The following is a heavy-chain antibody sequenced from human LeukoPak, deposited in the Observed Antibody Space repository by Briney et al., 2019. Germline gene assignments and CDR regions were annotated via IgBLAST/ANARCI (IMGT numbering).Heavy chain of an antibody. Sequence: ASVKVSCKASGYTFTGYSMRWVRQAPGQGLEWMGWINPNSGGTNYAQKFQGWVTMTRDTSISTAYMELSRLRSDDTAVYYCARDFQPLGVPLYYFDYWGQGTLVTVSS. CDR2: INPNSGGT. J-gene: IGHJ4*02. D-gene: IGHD3-16*01. CDR1: GYTFTGYS. CDR3: ARDFQPLGVPLYYFDY. V-gene: IGHV1-2*04.